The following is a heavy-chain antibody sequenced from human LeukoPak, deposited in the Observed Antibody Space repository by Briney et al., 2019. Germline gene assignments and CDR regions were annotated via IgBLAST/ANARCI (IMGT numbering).Heavy chain of an antibody. Sequence: GGSLRLSCAASGFTVSSNYMIWVRQAPGKGLEWVSVIYTGGGTFYADSVKGRFSNSRDNSKNTLTLQMDGLTAEDTAVYYCARAGGGKSFDYWGQGTLVTVSS. D-gene: IGHD3-16*01. CDR3: ARAGGGKSFDY. CDR2: IYTGGGT. CDR1: GFTVSSNY. V-gene: IGHV3-66*01. J-gene: IGHJ4*02.